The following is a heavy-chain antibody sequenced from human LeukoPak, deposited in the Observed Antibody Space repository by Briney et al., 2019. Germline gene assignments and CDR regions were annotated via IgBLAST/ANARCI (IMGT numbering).Heavy chain of an antibody. CDR3: ARGGYCSSTSCYTNGSWVVFFDY. V-gene: IGHV4-34*01. CDR1: GGSFSGYY. Sequence: SETLSLTCAVYGGSFSGYYWSWIRQPPGKGLEWIGEINHSGSTNYNPSLKSRVAISVDTSKNQFSLKLSSVTAADTAVYYCARGGYCSSTSCYTNGSWVVFFDYWGRGTLVTVSS. D-gene: IGHD2-2*02. J-gene: IGHJ4*02. CDR2: INHSGST.